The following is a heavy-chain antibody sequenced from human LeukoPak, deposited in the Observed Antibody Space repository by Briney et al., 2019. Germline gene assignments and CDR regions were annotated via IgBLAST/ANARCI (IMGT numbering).Heavy chain of an antibody. CDR2: INHSGST. Sequence: SETLSLTCAVYGGSSSGYYWSWIRQPPGKGLEWIGEINHSGSTNYNPSLKSRVTISVDTSKNQFSLKLSSVTAADTAVYYCAREGSSSPLHYWGQGTLVTVSS. J-gene: IGHJ4*02. CDR3: AREGSSSPLHY. CDR1: GGSSSGYY. V-gene: IGHV4-34*01. D-gene: IGHD6-6*01.